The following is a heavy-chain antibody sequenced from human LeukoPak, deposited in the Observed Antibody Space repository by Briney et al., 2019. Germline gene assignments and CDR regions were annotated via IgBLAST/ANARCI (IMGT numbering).Heavy chain of an antibody. J-gene: IGHJ4*02. Sequence: GGSLRLSCAASGFSFSSYWMSWVRQAPGKGLEWVANIKQDGSDKYYLTSVRGRFTISRDNAKNSLFLQMNSLRVEDAAVYYCARGGGHLDCWGQGTLVTVSS. CDR1: GFSFSSYW. D-gene: IGHD4-23*01. CDR2: IKQDGSDK. V-gene: IGHV3-7*03. CDR3: ARGGGHLDC.